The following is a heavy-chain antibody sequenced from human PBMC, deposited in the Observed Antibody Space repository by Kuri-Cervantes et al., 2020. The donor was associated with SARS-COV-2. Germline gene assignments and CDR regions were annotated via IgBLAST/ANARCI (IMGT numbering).Heavy chain of an antibody. CDR1: GGSFSGYY. Sequence: SETLSLTCAVYGGSFSGYYWSWIRQPPGKRLEWIGYIYYSGYTKYNPSLKSRVTVSVDTSKNKFSLKLTSVTAADTAVYYCARADGRAGAPLYEDYWGQGTLVTVSS. CDR2: IYYSGYT. D-gene: IGHD3-16*01. CDR3: ARADGRAGAPLYEDY. J-gene: IGHJ4*02. V-gene: IGHV4-59*01.